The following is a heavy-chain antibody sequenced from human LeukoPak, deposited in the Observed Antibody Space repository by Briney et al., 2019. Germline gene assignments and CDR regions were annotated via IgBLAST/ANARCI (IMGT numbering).Heavy chain of an antibody. D-gene: IGHD6-13*01. CDR1: GGSISSYY. Sequence: TETLSLTCTVSGGSISSYYWSWIRQPPGKGLEWIGYIYYSGSTNYNPSLKSRVTISVDTSKNQFSLRLSSVTAADTAVYYCARVAAYGMDVWGQGTTVT. J-gene: IGHJ6*02. CDR3: ARVAAYGMDV. V-gene: IGHV4-59*12. CDR2: IYYSGST.